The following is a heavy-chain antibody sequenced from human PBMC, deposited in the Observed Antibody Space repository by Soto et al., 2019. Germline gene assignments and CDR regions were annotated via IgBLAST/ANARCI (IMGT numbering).Heavy chain of an antibody. CDR3: EKKVKSGPGSQYFDY. D-gene: IGHD3-10*01. CDR2: FRAGGDDGTT. Sequence: PGGSLRLSCAASGFTFSSYSMSWVRQAPGKGLEWVSGFRAGGDDGTTYYADSVKGRFTISRDNSKNTLFLQMNSLRVEDTAIYYCEKKVKSGPGSQYFDYWGQGTLVTVSS. J-gene: IGHJ4*02. V-gene: IGHV3-23*01. CDR1: GFTFSSYS.